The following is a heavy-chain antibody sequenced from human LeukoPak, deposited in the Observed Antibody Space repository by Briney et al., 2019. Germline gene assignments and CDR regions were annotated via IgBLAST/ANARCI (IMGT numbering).Heavy chain of an antibody. Sequence: SVKVSCKASGGTFSNYAISWVRQAPGQGLEWMGGIIPMFGTANYAQKFQGRVTITADESTSTAYMELSSLRSEDTAVYYCATISGNFDYFDYWGQGTLVTVSS. CDR2: IIPMFGTA. CDR3: ATISGNFDYFDY. D-gene: IGHD1-26*01. CDR1: GGTFSNYA. V-gene: IGHV1-69*13. J-gene: IGHJ4*02.